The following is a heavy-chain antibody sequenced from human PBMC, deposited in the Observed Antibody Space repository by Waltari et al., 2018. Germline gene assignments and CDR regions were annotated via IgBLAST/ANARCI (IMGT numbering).Heavy chain of an antibody. Sequence: QVQLVQSGAEVKKPGASVKVSCKASGYTFTGYYMHWVRQAPGQGLEWMARINPNCGGTNYAQKFQCRVTMTRDTSISTAYMELSRLRSDDTAVYYCARGGRELHPDGDRFDYWGQGTLVTVSS. CDR1: GYTFTGYY. D-gene: IGHD1-26*01. V-gene: IGHV1-2*06. J-gene: IGHJ4*02. CDR2: INPNCGGT. CDR3: ARGGRELHPDGDRFDY.